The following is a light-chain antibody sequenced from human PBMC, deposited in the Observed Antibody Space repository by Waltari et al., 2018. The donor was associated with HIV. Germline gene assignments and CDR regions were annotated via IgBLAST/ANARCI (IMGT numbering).Light chain of an antibody. CDR2: KDT. Sequence: SYELTQPPSVSVSPGQTARITCSGAALPKQYAYWYQQKQGQAPVLVIYKDTERPSGIPERFSGSSSGTTVTLTISGVQAEDEADYYCQSPDSSGPWVFGGGTKLTVL. V-gene: IGLV3-25*03. J-gene: IGLJ3*02. CDR3: QSPDSSGPWV. CDR1: ALPKQY.